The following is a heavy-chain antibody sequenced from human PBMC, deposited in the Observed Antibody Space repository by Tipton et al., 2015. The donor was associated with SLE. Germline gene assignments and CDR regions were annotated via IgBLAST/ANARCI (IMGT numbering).Heavy chain of an antibody. CDR2: ISSDGSNS. V-gene: IGHV3-30*04. Sequence: SLRLSCAASEFRFSDYAMHWVRQAPGKGLEWGAIISSDGSNSYYTISVKGRFTNSRDNSKSTPVLQMNSLRPEDTAVYFCAREGGIAVVLRTTLGYYGLDVWGQGTTVTVSS. J-gene: IGHJ6*02. D-gene: IGHD6-19*01. CDR1: EFRFSDYA. CDR3: AREGGIAVVLRTTLGYYGLDV.